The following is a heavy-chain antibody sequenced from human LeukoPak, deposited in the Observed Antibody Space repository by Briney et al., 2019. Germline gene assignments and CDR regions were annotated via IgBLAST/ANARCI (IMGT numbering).Heavy chain of an antibody. CDR2: ITRDGSST. CDR1: GFTFSSSW. D-gene: IGHD3-16*01. Sequence: GGPLRLSCAASGFTFSSSWMHWVRQAPGKGLVWVSGITRDGSSTTYADSVKGRFTTSRDNAKYTLYLQMDSLRDDDTAVYYRARDPGYESSSPFWGGPDVWGNGTTVILSS. V-gene: IGHV3-74*01. CDR3: ARDPGYESSSPFWGGPDV. J-gene: IGHJ6*04.